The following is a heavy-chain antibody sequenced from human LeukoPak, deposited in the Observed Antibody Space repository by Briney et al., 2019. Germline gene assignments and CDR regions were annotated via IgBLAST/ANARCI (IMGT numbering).Heavy chain of an antibody. Sequence: PSETLSLTCTVSGYSISSGYYWGWIRQPPGKGLEWIGSIYHSGSTYYNPSLKSRVTISVDTSKNQFSLKLSSVTAADTAVYYCARVSGHNPSFDYWGQGTLVTVSS. J-gene: IGHJ4*02. CDR2: IYHSGST. CDR1: GYSISSGYY. CDR3: ARVSGHNPSFDY. V-gene: IGHV4-38-2*02. D-gene: IGHD5-24*01.